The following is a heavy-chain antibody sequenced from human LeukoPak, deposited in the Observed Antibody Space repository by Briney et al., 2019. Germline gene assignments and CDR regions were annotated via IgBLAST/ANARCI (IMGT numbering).Heavy chain of an antibody. CDR2: ISSSSSYI. V-gene: IGHV3-21*01. J-gene: IGHJ4*02. CDR3: ARADTGYSSGWLDY. CDR1: GFTFSSYS. Sequence: GGSLSLSCAASGFTFSSYSMNWVRQAPGKGLEWVSSISSSSSYIYYADSVKGRFTISRDNSKNTLYLQMNSLRAEDTAVYYCARADTGYSSGWLDYWGQGTLVTVSS. D-gene: IGHD6-19*01.